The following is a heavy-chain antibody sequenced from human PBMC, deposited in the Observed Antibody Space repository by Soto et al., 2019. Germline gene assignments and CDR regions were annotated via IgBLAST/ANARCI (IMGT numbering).Heavy chain of an antibody. CDR2: IRNKANSYTT. CDR1: GFSFSDHY. V-gene: IGHV3-72*01. D-gene: IGHD1-26*01. Sequence: GGSLRLSCAAPGFSFSDHYMDWVRQAPGKGLEWVGRIRNKANSYTTEYAASVKGRFTISRDDSKNSLYLQMNSLKTEDTAVYYCIRAPLGSVFDYWGQGT. CDR3: IRAPLGSVFDY. J-gene: IGHJ4*02.